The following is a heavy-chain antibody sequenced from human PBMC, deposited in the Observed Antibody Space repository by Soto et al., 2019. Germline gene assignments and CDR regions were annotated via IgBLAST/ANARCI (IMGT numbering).Heavy chain of an antibody. V-gene: IGHV4-4*02. CDR2: IYHLGTT. J-gene: IGHJ5*02. Sequence: SETLSLTCTVSGDTGSSTRWWSWVRLSPGRGLEWIGDIYHLGTTNYNPSLKRRVSISLDKSKNQFSLKLTSVTAADTAVYFCARTGKFYYYDMSGLPFDPWGPGVLVTVS. CDR3: ARTGKFYYYDMSGLPFDP. CDR1: GDTGSSTRW. D-gene: IGHD3-22*01.